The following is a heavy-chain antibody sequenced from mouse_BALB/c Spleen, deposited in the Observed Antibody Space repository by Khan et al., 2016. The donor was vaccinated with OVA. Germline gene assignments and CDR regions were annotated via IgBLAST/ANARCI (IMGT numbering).Heavy chain of an antibody. J-gene: IGHJ4*01. CDR1: GFSLTGYG. D-gene: IGHD2-10*01. CDR2: IWGDGIT. Sequence: QVQLKESGPGLVAPSQSLSITCTVSGFSLTGYGVNWVRQPPGKGLEWLGVIWGDGITDYNSALKSRLSISKDNSKSQVFLKMNSLQTDDTARYYCARGPYFCNYFAMDYWGQGTSVTVSS. CDR3: ARGPYFCNYFAMDY. V-gene: IGHV2-6-7*01.